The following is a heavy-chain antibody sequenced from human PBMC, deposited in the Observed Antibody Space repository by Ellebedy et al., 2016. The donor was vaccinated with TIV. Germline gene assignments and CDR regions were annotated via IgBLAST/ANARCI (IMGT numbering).Heavy chain of an antibody. CDR3: ARHAGHIVVVLDY. J-gene: IGHJ4*02. CDR2: IYYSGIT. Sequence: MPSETLSLTCTVSGGSISSSSYYWGWIRQPPGKGLEWIGSIYYSGITYYNPSLKSRVTISVDTSKNQFSLKLSSVTAADTAVYYCARHAGHIVVVLDYWGQGTLVTVSS. D-gene: IGHD2-15*01. V-gene: IGHV4-39*01. CDR1: GGSISSSSYY.